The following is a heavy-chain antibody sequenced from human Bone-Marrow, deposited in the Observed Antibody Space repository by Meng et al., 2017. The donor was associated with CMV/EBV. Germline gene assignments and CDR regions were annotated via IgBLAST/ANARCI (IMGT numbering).Heavy chain of an antibody. V-gene: IGHV1-69*10. J-gene: IGHJ4*02. CDR1: GGTFSSYA. CDR3: ARDTNGYNSIPFDY. CDR2: IIPILGIA. Sequence: SVKDSCKASGGTFSSYAISWVRQAPGQGLEWMGGIIPILGIANYAQKFQGRVTITADKSTSTAYMELSSLRSEDTAVYYCARDTNGYNSIPFDYWGQGTLVTVSS. D-gene: IGHD5-24*01.